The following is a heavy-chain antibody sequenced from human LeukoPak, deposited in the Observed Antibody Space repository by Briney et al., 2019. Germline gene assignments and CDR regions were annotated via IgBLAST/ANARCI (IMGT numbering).Heavy chain of an antibody. CDR2: IYPGDSDT. J-gene: IGHJ4*02. CDR1: GYSFSSYW. D-gene: IGHD3-10*01. V-gene: IGHV5-51*01. CDR3: ARRRSSTLIDY. Sequence: GESLKISCKGSGYSFSSYWIAWVRQMPGKGLEWMGIIYPGDSDTTYSPSFQGQVTISADKSISTAYLQWSSLKASDTAMYFCARRRSSTLIDYWGQGTLVTVSP.